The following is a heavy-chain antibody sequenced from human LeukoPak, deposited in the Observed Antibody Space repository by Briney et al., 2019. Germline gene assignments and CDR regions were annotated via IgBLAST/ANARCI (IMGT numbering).Heavy chain of an antibody. CDR2: INHSGGT. CDR3: TSPNYDSGWFDP. Sequence: SETLSLTCAVYGGSFSDYYWSWIRQPPGKGLEWIGEINHSGGTNYNPSLKSRLTISVDTSKNQFSLKLSSVTAADTAVYYCTSPNYDSGWFDPWGQGTLVTVSS. V-gene: IGHV4-34*01. CDR1: GGSFSDYY. J-gene: IGHJ5*02. D-gene: IGHD3-3*01.